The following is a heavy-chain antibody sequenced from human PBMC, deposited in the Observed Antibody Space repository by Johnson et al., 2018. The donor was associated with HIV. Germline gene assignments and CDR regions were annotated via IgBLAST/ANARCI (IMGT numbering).Heavy chain of an antibody. V-gene: IGHV3-33*01. J-gene: IGHJ3*02. Sequence: QMLLVESGGGVVQPGGSLRLSCAASRFTFDSYGMHWVRQAPGRGLEWLAVIWYDASKKYYADSVKGRFTISRDNSKNTLYLQMNSLRAEDTAVYYCARDGGIQLWSAFDIWGQGTMVTVSS. D-gene: IGHD5-18*01. CDR2: IWYDASKK. CDR3: ARDGGIQLWSAFDI. CDR1: RFTFDSYG.